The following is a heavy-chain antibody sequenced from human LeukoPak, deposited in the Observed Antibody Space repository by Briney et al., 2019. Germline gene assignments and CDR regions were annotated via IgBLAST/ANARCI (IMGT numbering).Heavy chain of an antibody. Sequence: ASVKVSCKASGGTFSSYTISWVRQAPGQGLEWMGRIIPILGIANYAQKFQGRVTITADKSTSTAYMELSSLRSEDTAVYYCARASGSYVGQLDYWGQGTLVTVSS. V-gene: IGHV1-69*02. CDR1: GGTFSSYT. CDR3: ARASGSYVGQLDY. CDR2: IIPILGIA. J-gene: IGHJ4*02. D-gene: IGHD1-26*01.